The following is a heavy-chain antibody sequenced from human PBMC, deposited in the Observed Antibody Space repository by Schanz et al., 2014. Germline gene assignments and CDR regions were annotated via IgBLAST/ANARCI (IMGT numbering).Heavy chain of an antibody. Sequence: EVQLVESGGGFVQPGGSLGLSCVVSGFTVSSDHMSWVRQAPGKGLEWVSDISSGSSYANYADSVKGRFTISRDNSKNTLYLQMNSLRAEDTAVYYCARDLEGYDGGGGGFDPWGQGTLVTVSS. CDR3: ARDLEGYDGGGGGFDP. D-gene: IGHD2-21*01. J-gene: IGHJ5*02. CDR2: ISSGSSYA. V-gene: IGHV3-66*02. CDR1: GFTVSSDH.